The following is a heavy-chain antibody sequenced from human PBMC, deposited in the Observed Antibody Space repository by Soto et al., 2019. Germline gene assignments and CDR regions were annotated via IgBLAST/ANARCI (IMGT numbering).Heavy chain of an antibody. V-gene: IGHV1-69*12. CDR1: GDTFSTYT. J-gene: IGHJ6*02. CDR2: IIPRSATS. CDR3: AREGLVLVPPTVNSDYYYYAMDV. D-gene: IGHD1-20*01. Sequence: QVQLVQSGAEVKKPGSSVKVSCKASGDTFSTYTITWMRQAPGQGLEWMGGIIPRSATSKYAQKFQGRVTSTADGSTSTVYMELRTLRPEDTAVYYCAREGLVLVPPTVNSDYYYYAMDVWGQGTTVTVSS.